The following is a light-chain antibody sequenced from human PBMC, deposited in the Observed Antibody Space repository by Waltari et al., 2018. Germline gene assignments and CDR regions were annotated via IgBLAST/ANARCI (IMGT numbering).Light chain of an antibody. Sequence: SYVLTQPPSVSVAPGQTARITCGGKNIGGKSVPWYQQMPGQAPILVVSDERDRPSGIPERFAGSNAGNTATLTISRVEAGDEADYYCQVWDGNSDHAVFGGGTQLTVL. CDR1: NIGGKS. J-gene: IGLJ7*01. CDR2: DER. CDR3: QVWDGNSDHAV. V-gene: IGLV3-21*02.